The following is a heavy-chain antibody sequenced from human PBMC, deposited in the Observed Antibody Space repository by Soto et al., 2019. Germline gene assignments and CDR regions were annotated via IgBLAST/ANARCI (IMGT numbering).Heavy chain of an antibody. D-gene: IGHD1-1*01. J-gene: IGHJ5*02. CDR1: GASISGFY. V-gene: IGHV4-4*07. CDR3: VRDGTKTLRDWFDP. CDR2: IYATGTT. Sequence: SETLSLTCTVSGASISGFYWSWIRKSAGKGLEWIGRIYATGTTDYNPSLKSRVMMSADTSKKQFSLKLRSVTAADTAVYYCVRDGTKTLRDWFDPWGQGISVTVSS.